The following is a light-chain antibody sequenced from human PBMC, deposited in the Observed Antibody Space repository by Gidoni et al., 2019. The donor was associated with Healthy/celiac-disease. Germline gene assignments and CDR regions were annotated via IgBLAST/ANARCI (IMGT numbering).Light chain of an antibody. CDR1: QSVSSSY. Sequence: EIVLTHSPGTLSLSPGERAPLTCRASQSVSSSYLAWYQQKPGQAPRLLIYGASSRATGIPDRFSGSGSGTDFTLTISRLEPEDFAVYYCQQYGSSPWTFXQXTKVEIK. J-gene: IGKJ1*01. CDR2: GAS. CDR3: QQYGSSPWT. V-gene: IGKV3-20*01.